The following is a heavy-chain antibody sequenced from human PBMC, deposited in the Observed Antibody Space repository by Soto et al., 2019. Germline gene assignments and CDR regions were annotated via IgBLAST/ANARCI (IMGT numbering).Heavy chain of an antibody. CDR1: GLTFSSYA. V-gene: IGHV3-48*04. Sequence: GGSLRLSCAASGLTFSSYAMSWVRQAPRKGLECVSYISSSGSTTYYADSVKGRFTISRDNAKNSLYLQMNSLRAEDTAVYYCARVSPGGYCTNGVCPYYMDVWGKGTTVTVSS. CDR2: ISSSGSTT. CDR3: ARVSPGGYCTNGVCPYYMDV. D-gene: IGHD2-8*01. J-gene: IGHJ6*03.